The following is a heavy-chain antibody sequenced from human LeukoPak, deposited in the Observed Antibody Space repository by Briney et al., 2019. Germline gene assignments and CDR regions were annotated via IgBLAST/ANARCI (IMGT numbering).Heavy chain of an antibody. Sequence: KTSQSLSLTCTVSGGSISSGGYYWSWIRQPPGKGLEWIGHIYYSGNTNYNPSLKSRVTISVDTSKNQFSLKLSSVTAADTAVYYCTRGLYYGSGNYLIDYWGQGTLVTVSS. CDR1: GGSISSGGYY. D-gene: IGHD3-10*01. V-gene: IGHV4-61*08. CDR3: TRGLYYGSGNYLIDY. CDR2: IYYSGNT. J-gene: IGHJ4*02.